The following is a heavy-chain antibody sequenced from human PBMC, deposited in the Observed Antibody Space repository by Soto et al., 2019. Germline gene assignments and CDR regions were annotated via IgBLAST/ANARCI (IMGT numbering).Heavy chain of an antibody. CDR2: IYHSGST. CDR3: ARRSYYGGTYYFDY. Sequence: PSETLSLTCAVSGGSISSGGYSWSWIRQPPGKGLEWIEYIYHSGSTYYNPSLKSRVTISVDRSKNQFSLKLSSVTAADTAVYYCARRSYYGGTYYFDYWGQGTLVTV. CDR1: GGSISSGGYS. V-gene: IGHV4-30-2*01. D-gene: IGHD4-17*01. J-gene: IGHJ4*02.